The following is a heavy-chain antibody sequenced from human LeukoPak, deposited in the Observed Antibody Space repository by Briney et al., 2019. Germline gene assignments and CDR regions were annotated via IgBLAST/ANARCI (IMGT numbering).Heavy chain of an antibody. V-gene: IGHV4-34*01. CDR2: IHYTGAT. CDR3: ARGNILTGYCFDF. Sequence: SETLSLTCAVYGGSITGYYWSWIRQTPGRGLEWVGEIHYTGATSYNPSLKSRATMSTDTSKNQFSLRLSSVTAADTAVYYCARGNILTGYCFDFWGQGALVTVSS. D-gene: IGHD3-9*01. J-gene: IGHJ4*02. CDR1: GGSITGYY.